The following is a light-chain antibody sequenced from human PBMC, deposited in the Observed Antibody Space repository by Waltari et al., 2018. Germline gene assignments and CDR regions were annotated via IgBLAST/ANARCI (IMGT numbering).Light chain of an antibody. J-gene: IGKJ4*01. V-gene: IGKV3-15*01. CDR1: QSVSGN. CDR3: QEYNNWPRT. CDR2: GAS. Sequence: EIVMTQSPATLSVSPGERATLSCRASQSVSGNLAWYQQQPGQAPRLLIYGASTRDTGIPARFSGSGSGTECTLTISSRQSEDFAVYYGQEYNNWPRTFGGGTKVEIK.